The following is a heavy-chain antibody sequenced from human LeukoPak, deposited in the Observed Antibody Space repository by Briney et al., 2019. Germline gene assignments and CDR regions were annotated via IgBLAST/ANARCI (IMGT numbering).Heavy chain of an antibody. CDR1: GYTFTSYG. Sequence: ASVKVSCKASGYTFTSYGISWVRQAPGQGLEWMGWINAYNGNTNYAQKLQGRVTMTTDTSTSTAYMELRSLRSEDTAVYYCATIDILTGYYRRQQGYFDYWGQGTLVTVSS. CDR2: INAYNGNT. V-gene: IGHV1-18*01. D-gene: IGHD3-9*01. CDR3: ATIDILTGYYRRQQGYFDY. J-gene: IGHJ4*02.